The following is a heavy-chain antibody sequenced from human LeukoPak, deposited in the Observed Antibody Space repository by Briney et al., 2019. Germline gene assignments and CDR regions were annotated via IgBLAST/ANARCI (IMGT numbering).Heavy chain of an antibody. CDR2: FDPEHDET. CDR1: GHTLTELS. D-gene: IGHD1-26*01. J-gene: IGHJ4*02. CDR3: ATDRGGSYYRDY. V-gene: IGHV1-24*01. Sequence: GASVKVSCKISGHTLTELSMHWVRQAPGKGLEWMGGFDPEHDETIYAEKFQGRVTMTEDRSTDTAYMELSSLRTEDTAVYYCATDRGGSYYRDYWGQGTLVTVSS.